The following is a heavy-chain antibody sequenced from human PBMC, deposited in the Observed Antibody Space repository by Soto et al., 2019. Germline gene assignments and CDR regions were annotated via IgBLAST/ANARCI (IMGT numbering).Heavy chain of an antibody. J-gene: IGHJ3*02. Sequence: PGESLKISCKGSGYSFTSHWIGWGRQMPGEGLEWMGIIYPGDSDTRHSPSFQGQVTISADKSISTAYLQWSSLKASDTAMYYCARAIPVATIVSAAFDIWGQGTMVTV. CDR3: ARAIPVATIVSAAFDI. CDR2: IYPGDSDT. V-gene: IGHV5-51*01. CDR1: GYSFTSHW. D-gene: IGHD5-12*01.